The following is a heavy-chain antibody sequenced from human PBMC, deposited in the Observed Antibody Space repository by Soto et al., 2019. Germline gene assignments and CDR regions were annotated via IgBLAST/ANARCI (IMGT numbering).Heavy chain of an antibody. J-gene: IGHJ6*02. V-gene: IGHV1-18*04. CDR3: ARDPRDDIVVVPAALYYYYGMDV. D-gene: IGHD2-2*01. Sequence: QVQLVQSGAEVKKPGASVKVSCKASGYTFTSYGISWVRQAPGQGLEWMGWISAYNGNTNYAQKLQGRVTMTTDTSTSTAYMELMSLRSDDTAVYYCARDPRDDIVVVPAALYYYYGMDVWGQGTTVTVSS. CDR1: GYTFTSYG. CDR2: ISAYNGNT.